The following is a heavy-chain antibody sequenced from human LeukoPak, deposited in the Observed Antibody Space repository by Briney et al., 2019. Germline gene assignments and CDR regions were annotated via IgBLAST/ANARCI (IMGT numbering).Heavy chain of an antibody. CDR2: IYTSGST. CDR1: GGSISSGSYY. D-gene: IGHD3-3*01. V-gene: IGHV4-61*02. Sequence: PSETLSLTCTVSGGSISSGSYYWSWIRQPAGKGLEWIGRIYTSGSTNYNPSLKSRVTISVDTSKNQFSLKLSSVTAADTAVYYCARDPSRIDDFWSGWTFDIWGQGTMVTVSS. CDR3: ARDPSRIDDFWSGWTFDI. J-gene: IGHJ3*02.